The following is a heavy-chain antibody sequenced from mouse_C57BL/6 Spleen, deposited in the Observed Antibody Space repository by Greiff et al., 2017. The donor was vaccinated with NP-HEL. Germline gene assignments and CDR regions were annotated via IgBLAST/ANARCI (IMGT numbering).Heavy chain of an antibody. V-gene: IGHV10-3*01. J-gene: IGHJ4*01. CDR3: VRGYGYDGGYAMDY. Sequence: DVMLVESGGGLVQPKGSLKLSCAASGFTFNTYAMHWVRQAPGKGLEWVARIRSKSSNYATYYADSVKDRFTISRDDSQSMLYLQMNNLKTEDTAMYYCVRGYGYDGGYAMDYWGQGTSVTVSS. CDR2: IRSKSSNYAT. D-gene: IGHD2-2*01. CDR1: GFTFNTYA.